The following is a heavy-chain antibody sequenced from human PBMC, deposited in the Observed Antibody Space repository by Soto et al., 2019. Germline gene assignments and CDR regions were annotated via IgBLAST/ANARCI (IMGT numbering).Heavy chain of an antibody. CDR3: VRQGIGALHGLVDV. CDR2: IYSNGGT. Sequence: QVQLQASGPGLVKPSDTLSLTCTVSGDSIGTYNWGWIRQPPGKRLEWIGYIYSNGGTSYNPALKSQIPISADTSTKQFSLRLSSVTAADTAVYYCVRQGIGALHGLVDVWGQGTTVTVSS. V-gene: IGHV4-59*08. J-gene: IGHJ6*02. CDR1: GDSIGTYN. D-gene: IGHD1-26*01.